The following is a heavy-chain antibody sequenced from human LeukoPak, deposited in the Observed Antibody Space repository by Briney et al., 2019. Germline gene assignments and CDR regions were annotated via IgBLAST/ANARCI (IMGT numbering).Heavy chain of an antibody. Sequence: SGTLSLTCAVSGGSISSNNWWSWVRQPPGKGLEWIGEIYHSGSTNHNPSLKSRVTILVDKSKNQLSLKLNSVTAADTAVYYCAKLEGWFYFDSWGQGTLVTVSS. CDR2: IYHSGST. V-gene: IGHV4-4*02. CDR3: AKLEGWFYFDS. D-gene: IGHD3-3*01. CDR1: GGSISSNNW. J-gene: IGHJ4*02.